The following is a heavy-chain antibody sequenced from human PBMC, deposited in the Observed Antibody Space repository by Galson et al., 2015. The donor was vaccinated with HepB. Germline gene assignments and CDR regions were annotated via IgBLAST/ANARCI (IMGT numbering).Heavy chain of an antibody. CDR1: GYTFTSYK. J-gene: IGHJ4*02. D-gene: IGHD6-19*01. V-gene: IGHV1-46*01. Sequence: SVKVSCKASGYTFTSYKMHWMRQAPGQGLEWIGIIKPADGSTSYAEKFQGRVTMTRDTSRDTSTGTFYMEVSSLRSDDTAVYYCARDNNGWSVDYWGQGTLVSVSS. CDR3: ARDNNGWSVDY. CDR2: IKPADGST.